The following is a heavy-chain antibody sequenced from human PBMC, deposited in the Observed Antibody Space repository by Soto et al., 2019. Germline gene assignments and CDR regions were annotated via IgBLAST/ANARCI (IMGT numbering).Heavy chain of an antibody. CDR3: ARAGHSSSSFYFDY. V-gene: IGHV1-2*04. Sequence: ASVKVSCKASGYTFTGYYMHWVRQAPGQGLEWTGWINPNSGGTNYAQKFQGWVTMTRDTSISTAYMELSRLRSDDTAVYYCARAGHSSSSFYFDYWGQGTLVTVSS. CDR2: INPNSGGT. D-gene: IGHD6-6*01. J-gene: IGHJ4*02. CDR1: GYTFTGYY.